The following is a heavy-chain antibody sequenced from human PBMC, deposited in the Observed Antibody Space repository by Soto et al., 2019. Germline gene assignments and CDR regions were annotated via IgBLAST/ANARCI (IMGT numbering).Heavy chain of an antibody. CDR3: ARDLGATTVDYYYYCMDV. CDR1: GGTFSSYA. CDR2: IIPIFGTA. Sequence: SVKVSCKASGGTFSSYAISWVRQAPGQGLEWMGGIIPIFGTANYAQKFQGRVTITADESTSTAYMELSSLRSEDTAVYYCARDLGATTVDYYYYCMDVWGQGTTVTVSS. J-gene: IGHJ6*02. D-gene: IGHD4-4*01. V-gene: IGHV1-69*13.